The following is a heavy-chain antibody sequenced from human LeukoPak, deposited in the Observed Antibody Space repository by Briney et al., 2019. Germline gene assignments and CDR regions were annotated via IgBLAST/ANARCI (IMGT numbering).Heavy chain of an antibody. Sequence: GGSLRLSCAASGFTFTSYWMSWVRQAPGKGLEWVANIKQDGSEKYYVDSVKGRFTISRDNAKNSLYLQMNSLRAEDTAVYYCAKVHYSNSALYYFDYWGQGTLVTVSS. CDR1: GFTFTSYW. CDR2: IKQDGSEK. J-gene: IGHJ4*02. D-gene: IGHD6-6*01. CDR3: AKVHYSNSALYYFDY. V-gene: IGHV3-7*01.